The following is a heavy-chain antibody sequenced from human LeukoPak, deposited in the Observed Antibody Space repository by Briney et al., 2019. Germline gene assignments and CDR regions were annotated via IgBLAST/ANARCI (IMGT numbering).Heavy chain of an antibody. CDR1: GGSFSGYY. J-gene: IGHJ4*02. Sequence: SETLSLTCAVYGGSFSGYYWSWIRQPPGKGLEWIGSIYHSGSTYYNPSLKSRVTISVDTSKNQFSLKLSSVTAADTAVYYCARRTVVQKNRFDYWGQGTLVTVSS. CDR2: IYHSGST. D-gene: IGHD3-10*01. CDR3: ARRTVVQKNRFDY. V-gene: IGHV4-34*01.